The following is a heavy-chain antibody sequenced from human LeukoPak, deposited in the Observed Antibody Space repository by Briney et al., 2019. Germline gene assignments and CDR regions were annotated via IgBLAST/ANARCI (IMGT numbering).Heavy chain of an antibody. CDR2: IYYSGST. CDR3: ARRGTVTTERFDY. Sequence: PSETLSLTCAVYGGSFSGYYWRGIRQPPGKGLEWIGSIYYSGSTYYNPSLKSRVTISVDTSKNQLSLKLSSVTAADTAVYYCARRGTVTTERFDYWGQGTLVTVSS. V-gene: IGHV4-34*01. J-gene: IGHJ4*02. CDR1: GGSFSGYY. D-gene: IGHD4-11*01.